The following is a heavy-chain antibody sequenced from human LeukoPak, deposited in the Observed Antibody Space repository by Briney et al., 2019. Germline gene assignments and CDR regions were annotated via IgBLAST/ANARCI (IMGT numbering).Heavy chain of an antibody. CDR3: AKDLQQLEAFDS. Sequence: GGSLRLSCVASGFTFSDCSLNWARQAPGKGLEWLSSIRKDSSELFYADSVRGRFTISRDNAKNSLYLQMNSLRVEDTAVYYCAKDLQQLEAFDSWGQGTLVTVSS. CDR1: GFTFSDCS. V-gene: IGHV3-21*01. CDR2: IRKDSSEL. D-gene: IGHD1-1*01. J-gene: IGHJ4*02.